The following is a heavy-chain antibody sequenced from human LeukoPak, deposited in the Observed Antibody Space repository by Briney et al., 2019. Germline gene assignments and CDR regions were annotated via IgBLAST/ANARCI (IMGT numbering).Heavy chain of an antibody. CDR1: GGSVTSDNW. D-gene: IGHD6-6*01. Sequence: PSETLSLTCAVSGGSVTSDNWWSWVRQPPGKGLEWLGEIHHSGNTNYNPSLRSRVTISVDKSKNQFSLKLSSVTAADTAVYYCARTSIAARRANAFDIWGQGTMVTVSS. CDR2: IHHSGNT. V-gene: IGHV4-4*02. CDR3: ARTSIAARRANAFDI. J-gene: IGHJ3*02.